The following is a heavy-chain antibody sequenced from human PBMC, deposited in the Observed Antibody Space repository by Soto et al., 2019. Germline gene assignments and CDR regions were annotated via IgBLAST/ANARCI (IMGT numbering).Heavy chain of an antibody. V-gene: IGHV4-30-4*01. CDR1: GGSVSNGDYY. Sequence: QVQLQESGPGLVKTSQTLSLTCTVSGGSVSNGDYYWSWIRQPPGKGLEWIGFIYYTGSTYYTPSLKSRIPISVDTSNNQFSLNLSSVTAADTAVYYCARWDDVLTGHDYWGQGTLVTVSS. J-gene: IGHJ4*02. CDR3: ARWDDVLTGHDY. CDR2: IYYTGST. D-gene: IGHD3-9*01.